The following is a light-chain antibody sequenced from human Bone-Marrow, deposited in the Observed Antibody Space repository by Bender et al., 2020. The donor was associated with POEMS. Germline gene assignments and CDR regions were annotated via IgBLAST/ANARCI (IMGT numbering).Light chain of an antibody. CDR3: SSYGRNTLDFV. CDR1: SSDVGGYNY. CDR2: DVS. V-gene: IGLV2-11*01. J-gene: IGLJ1*01. Sequence: QSALTQPRSVSESPGQSVTISCTGTSSDVGGYNYVSWYQHHPGKAPKLMIYDVSKRPSGVSDRFSGSKSGTTASLTISGLQTEDEADYFCSSYGRNTLDFVFGTGTRVTVL.